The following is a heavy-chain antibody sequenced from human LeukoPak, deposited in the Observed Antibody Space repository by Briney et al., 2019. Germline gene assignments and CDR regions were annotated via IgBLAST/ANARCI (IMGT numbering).Heavy chain of an antibody. CDR2: INPNNGDT. D-gene: IGHD2-15*01. CDR1: GYTFTGYY. Sequence: ASVKVSCKASGYTFTGYYMHWVRQAPGQGLEWMGWINPNNGDTKCARKFQGWVTMTRDTSLSTAYMQLSNLTSDDTAVYYCAREGASVRHCSGGNCYSGAADWGQGTLVTVSS. V-gene: IGHV1-2*04. J-gene: IGHJ4*02. CDR3: AREGASVRHCSGGNCYSGAAD.